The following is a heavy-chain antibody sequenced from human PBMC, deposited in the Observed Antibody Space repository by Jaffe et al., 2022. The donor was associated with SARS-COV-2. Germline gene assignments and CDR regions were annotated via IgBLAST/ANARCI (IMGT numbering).Heavy chain of an antibody. Sequence: QVQLQESGPGLVKPSETLSLTCTVSGGSISSYYWSWIRQPPGKGLEWIGYIYYSGSTNYNPSLKSRVTISVDTSKNQFSLKLSSVTAADTAVYYCARVRPELRGYYFDYWGQGTLVTVSS. CDR2: IYYSGST. CDR1: GGSISSYY. V-gene: IGHV4-59*01. D-gene: IGHD1-7*01. J-gene: IGHJ4*02. CDR3: ARVRPELRGYYFDY.